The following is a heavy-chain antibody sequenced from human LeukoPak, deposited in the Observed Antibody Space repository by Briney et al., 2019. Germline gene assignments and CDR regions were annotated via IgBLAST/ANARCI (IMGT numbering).Heavy chain of an antibody. CDR3: ARRRGDCSGGSCYLMDV. CDR2: IYPGDSDT. Sequence: GESLKISCKGSGYSFTSYWIGWVRQMPGKDLEWMGIIYPGDSDTRYSPSFQGQVTISADKSISTAYLQWSSLKASDTAMYYCARRRGDCSGGSCYLMDVWGQGTTVTVSS. J-gene: IGHJ6*02. D-gene: IGHD2-15*01. V-gene: IGHV5-51*01. CDR1: GYSFTSYW.